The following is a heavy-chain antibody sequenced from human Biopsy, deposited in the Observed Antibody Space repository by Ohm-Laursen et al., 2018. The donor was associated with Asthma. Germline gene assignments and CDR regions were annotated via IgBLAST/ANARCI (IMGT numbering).Heavy chain of an antibody. CDR1: GFSFSNYG. D-gene: IGHD1-26*01. CDR2: ISFDGTNR. CDR3: AKEVFPGWELRRGPDS. V-gene: IGHV3-30*18. J-gene: IGHJ4*02. Sequence: SLRLSCAASGFSFSNYGMHWVRQAPGKGLDWVAVISFDGTNRNYTDSVRGRFTVSRDNSRNTLHLEMNSLRAEDTAVYFCAKEVFPGWELRRGPDSWGQGTLVTVSS.